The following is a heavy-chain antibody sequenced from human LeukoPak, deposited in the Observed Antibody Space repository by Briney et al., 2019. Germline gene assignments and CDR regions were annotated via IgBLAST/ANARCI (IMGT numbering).Heavy chain of an antibody. J-gene: IGHJ5*02. Sequence: GGSLRLSCTASGFTFSSYSMNWVRQAPGKGLEWVSSISSSSSDTYYADSVNGRFTISRDNAKNSPYLQMNSLRAEDTAVYYCARDRTVGDGGLQFVFDPWGQGTPVTVSS. D-gene: IGHD5-24*01. CDR3: ARDRTVGDGGLQFVFDP. V-gene: IGHV3-21*01. CDR2: ISSSSSDT. CDR1: GFTFSSYS.